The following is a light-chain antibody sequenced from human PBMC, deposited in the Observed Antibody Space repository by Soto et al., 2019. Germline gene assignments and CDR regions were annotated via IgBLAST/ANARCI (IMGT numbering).Light chain of an antibody. CDR3: QQYNSYP. V-gene: IGKV1-5*03. CDR1: QSISSW. Sequence: DIQMTQSPSTLSASVGDRVTITCRASQSISSWLAWYQQKPGKAPKLLIYKASSLESGVPSRFSGSGSGTEFTLTISSLQPDDFATYYCQQYNSYPFGQGTRWIS. J-gene: IGKJ1*01. CDR2: KAS.